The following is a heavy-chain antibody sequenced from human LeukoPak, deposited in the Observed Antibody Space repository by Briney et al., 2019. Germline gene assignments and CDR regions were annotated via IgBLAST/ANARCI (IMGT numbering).Heavy chain of an antibody. J-gene: IGHJ4*02. D-gene: IGHD5-18*01. CDR2: IYYSGST. CDR1: RGSISSNNYY. CDR3: ARQSLELWFPFDY. Sequence: SETLSLTCTVSRGSISSNNYYWGWIRQPPGKGLEWIGSIYYSGSTYYNPSLKSRVTISVDTSKNQFSLKLSSVTAADTAVYYCARQSLELWFPFDYWGQGTLVTVSS. V-gene: IGHV4-39*01.